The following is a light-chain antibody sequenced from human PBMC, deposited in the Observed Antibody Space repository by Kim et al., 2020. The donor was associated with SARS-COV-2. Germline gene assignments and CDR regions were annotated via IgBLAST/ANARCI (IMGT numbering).Light chain of an antibody. V-gene: IGLV2-23*02. Sequence: QSVLTQPASVSGSPGQSITISCTETSTDVGSFNLISWFQHHPGKAPKLIIYEVDKRPSGVSNRFSGSKSGNTASLTISGLQPDDESDYYCCSYTRSSTWVFGGGTQLTVL. J-gene: IGLJ3*02. CDR1: STDVGSFNL. CDR3: CSYTRSSTWV. CDR2: EVD.